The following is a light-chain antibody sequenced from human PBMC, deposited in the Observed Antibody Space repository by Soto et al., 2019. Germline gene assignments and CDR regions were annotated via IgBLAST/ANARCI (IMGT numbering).Light chain of an antibody. CDR1: QGVPKNY. CDR2: DVS. V-gene: IGKV3-20*01. CDR3: QQYATAPLT. J-gene: IGKJ4*01. Sequence: EIVLTQSPGTLSLSPGEGATLSCRASQGVPKNYLGWYKQKTGQPPRLLIYDVSTRATDVPDRFSGSGSETDFTLTISGLEPEDFAVYYCQQYATAPLTFGGGTKLEIK.